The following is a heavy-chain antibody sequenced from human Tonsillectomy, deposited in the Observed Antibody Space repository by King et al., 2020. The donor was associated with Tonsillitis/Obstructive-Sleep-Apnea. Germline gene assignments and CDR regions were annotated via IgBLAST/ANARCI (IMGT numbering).Heavy chain of an antibody. D-gene: IGHD1-26*01. CDR2: IYYSGST. Sequence: LQLQESGPGLVKPSETLSLTCTVSGGSLIGYYWSWIRQPPGKGLECIGYIYYSGSTNYNPSLKSRVTISVDTSKNQFSLKLSSVTAADTAVYYCAGEGGSALEYWGEGTLVTVSS. V-gene: IGHV4-59*01. J-gene: IGHJ4*02. CDR1: GGSLIGYY. CDR3: AGEGGSALEY.